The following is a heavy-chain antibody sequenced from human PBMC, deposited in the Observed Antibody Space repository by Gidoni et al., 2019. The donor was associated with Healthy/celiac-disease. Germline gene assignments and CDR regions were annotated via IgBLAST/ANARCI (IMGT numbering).Heavy chain of an antibody. V-gene: IGHV4-34*01. CDR3: ARVLRNSSGWSYYYYGMDV. CDR2: INHSGST. J-gene: IGHJ6*02. D-gene: IGHD6-19*01. Sequence: QVQLQQWGAGLLKPSETLSLTCAVYGGSFSGYYWSWIRQPPGKGREWIGEINHSGSTNYNPSLKSRVTISVDTSKNQFSLKLSSVTAADTAVYYCARVLRNSSGWSYYYYGMDVWGQGTTVTVSS. CDR1: GGSFSGYY.